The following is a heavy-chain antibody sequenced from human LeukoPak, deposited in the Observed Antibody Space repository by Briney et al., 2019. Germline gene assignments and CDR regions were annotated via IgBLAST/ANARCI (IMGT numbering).Heavy chain of an antibody. CDR2: IYTSGST. Sequence: SETLSLTCTVSGGSVSSYYWSWIRQPAGKGLEWIGRIYTSGSTNYNPSLKSRVTMSVDTSKNQFSLKLSSVTAADTAVYYCARESLKKYSSSWNGAPTTAYGMDVWGQGTTVTVSS. D-gene: IGHD6-13*01. CDR1: GGSVSSYY. CDR3: ARESLKKYSSSWNGAPTTAYGMDV. V-gene: IGHV4-4*07. J-gene: IGHJ6*02.